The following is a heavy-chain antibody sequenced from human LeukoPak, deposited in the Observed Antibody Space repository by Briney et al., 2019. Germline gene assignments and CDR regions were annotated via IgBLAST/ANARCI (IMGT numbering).Heavy chain of an antibody. Sequence: GGSLRLSCAASGFTFSDYYMSWIRQAPGKGLEWVSYISSSGSTIYYADSVKGRFTISRDNAKNSLYLQMNSLRAEDMAVYYCARSVRIVVVPAATDAPDYWGQGTLVTVSS. J-gene: IGHJ4*02. D-gene: IGHD2-2*01. CDR2: ISSSGSTI. CDR1: GFTFSDYY. V-gene: IGHV3-11*04. CDR3: ARSVRIVVVPAATDAPDY.